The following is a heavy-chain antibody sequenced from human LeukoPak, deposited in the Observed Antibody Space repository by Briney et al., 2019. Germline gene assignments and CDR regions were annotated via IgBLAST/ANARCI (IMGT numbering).Heavy chain of an antibody. CDR3: ARDPGWNYLGY. D-gene: IGHD6-19*01. CDR2: INHSGST. Sequence: SETLSLTCAVYGGSFSGYYWSWIRQPPGKGLEWIGEINHSGSTNYNPSLKSRVTISVDTSKNQFSLKLSSVTAADTAVYYCARDPGWNYLGYWGQGTLVTVSS. CDR1: GGSFSGYY. J-gene: IGHJ4*02. V-gene: IGHV4-34*01.